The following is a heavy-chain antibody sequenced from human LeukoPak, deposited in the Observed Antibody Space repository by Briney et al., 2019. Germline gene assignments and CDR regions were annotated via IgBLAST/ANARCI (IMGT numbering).Heavy chain of an antibody. CDR1: GGSISSSNW. V-gene: IGHV4-4*02. CDR3: ARTLWFGELLGYYGMDV. Sequence: ASETLSPTCAVSGGSISSSNWWSWVRQPPGKGLEWIGEIYHSGSTNCNPSLKSRVTISVDKSKNQFSLKLSSVTAADTAVYYCARTLWFGELLGYYGMDVWGKGTTVTVSS. CDR2: IYHSGST. J-gene: IGHJ6*04. D-gene: IGHD3-10*01.